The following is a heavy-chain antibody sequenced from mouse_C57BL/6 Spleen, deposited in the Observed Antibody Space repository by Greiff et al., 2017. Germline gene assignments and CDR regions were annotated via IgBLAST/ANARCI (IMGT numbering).Heavy chain of an antibody. CDR3: ARSITTVVARYAMDY. Sequence: VQLQQPGAELVKPGASVKLSCKASGYTFTSYWMHWVKQSPGQGLEWIGMIHPNSGSTNYNEKFKSKATLTVDKSSSTAYMQLSSLTSEDSAVYYCARSITTVVARYAMDYWGQGTSVTVSS. J-gene: IGHJ4*01. D-gene: IGHD1-1*01. CDR1: GYTFTSYW. V-gene: IGHV1-64*01. CDR2: IHPNSGST.